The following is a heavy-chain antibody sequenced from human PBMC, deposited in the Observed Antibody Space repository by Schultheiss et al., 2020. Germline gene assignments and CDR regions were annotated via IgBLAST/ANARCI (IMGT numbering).Heavy chain of an antibody. D-gene: IGHD3-3*01. Sequence: SQTLSLTCAVYGGSFSGYYWSWIRQPPGKGLEWIGHIHYSGSTNYNPSLKSRVTMSVDTSKNQFSLKLSSVTAADTALYYCAKGAGVLRFLEWLESMDVWGQGTTVIVSS. CDR2: IHYSGST. V-gene: IGHV4-34*01. CDR3: AKGAGVLRFLEWLESMDV. CDR1: GGSFSGYY. J-gene: IGHJ6*02.